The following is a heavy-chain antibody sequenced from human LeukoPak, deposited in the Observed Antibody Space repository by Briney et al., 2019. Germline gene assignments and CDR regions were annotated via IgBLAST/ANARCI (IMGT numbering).Heavy chain of an antibody. Sequence: GGSLRLSCAASGFTFSSYGMHWVRQAPGRGLEWVAVILDDGSNKYYADSVKGRFTISRDTSKTTLFLQMNSLRAEDTAVYSCAKGYYGSGSYYYIDYWGQGTLVTASS. CDR1: GFTFSSYG. J-gene: IGHJ4*02. D-gene: IGHD3-10*01. CDR2: ILDDGSNK. CDR3: AKGYYGSGSYYYIDY. V-gene: IGHV3-30*18.